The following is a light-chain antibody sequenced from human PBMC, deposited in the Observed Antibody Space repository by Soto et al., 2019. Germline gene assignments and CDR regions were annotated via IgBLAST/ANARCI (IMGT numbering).Light chain of an antibody. CDR1: QTISSW. Sequence: EIQMTQSPSTLSGSVGDRVTITCRASQTISSWLAWYQQKPGKAPKLLIYKASTLKSGIPSRFSGSGSGTEFTLTISSLQPDDFATYYCQHCNSYSEAFGQGTKV. CDR2: KAS. J-gene: IGKJ1*01. CDR3: QHCNSYSEA. V-gene: IGKV1-5*03.